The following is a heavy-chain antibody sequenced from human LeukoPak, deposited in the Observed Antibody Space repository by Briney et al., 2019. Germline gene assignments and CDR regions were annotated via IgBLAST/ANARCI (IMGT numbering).Heavy chain of an antibody. CDR3: ARDVGEGFCSGGSCSDY. CDR2: ISAYNGNT. CDR1: GYTFTNYA. D-gene: IGHD2-15*01. Sequence: GASVKVSCKASGYTFTNYAISWVRQAPGQGLEWRGWISAYNGNTNYAQKLQGRVTMTTDTSTSTVYMELRSLRSDDTAVYYCARDVGEGFCSGGSCSDYWGQGTLVTVSS. V-gene: IGHV1-18*01. J-gene: IGHJ4*02.